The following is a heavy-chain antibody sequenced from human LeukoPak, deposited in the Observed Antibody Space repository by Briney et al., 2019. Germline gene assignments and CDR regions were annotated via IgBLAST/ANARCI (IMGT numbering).Heavy chain of an antibody. D-gene: IGHD4-23*01. CDR3: ARDIEDYGGNGWTD. V-gene: IGHV1-69*13. J-gene: IGHJ4*02. CDR2: IIPIFGTA. Sequence: SVKVSCKASGGTFSSYAISWVRQAPGQGLEWMGGIIPIFGTANYAQKFQGRVTITADESTSTAYMELSSLRSEDTAVYYCARDIEDYGGNGWTDWGQGTLVTVSS. CDR1: GGTFSSYA.